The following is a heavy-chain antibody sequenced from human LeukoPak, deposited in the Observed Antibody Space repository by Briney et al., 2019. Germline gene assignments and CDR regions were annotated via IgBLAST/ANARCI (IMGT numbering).Heavy chain of an antibody. CDR1: GYSFTTYW. V-gene: IGHV5-51*01. Sequence: GESLKISCRGSGYSFTTYWIGWVRQMPGKGLEWMGIIYPGDSDTRYTPSFQGQVTMSADKSINTAYLQWSSLKASDTAMYYCARLHQIGEIRGFGPWGQGTLVTVSS. J-gene: IGHJ5*02. CDR3: ARLHQIGEIRGFGP. CDR2: IYPGDSDT. D-gene: IGHD3-3*01.